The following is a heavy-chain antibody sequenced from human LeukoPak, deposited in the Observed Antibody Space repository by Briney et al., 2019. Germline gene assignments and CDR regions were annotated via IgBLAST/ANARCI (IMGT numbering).Heavy chain of an antibody. CDR3: ARGVREQKASSDY. D-gene: IGHD1/OR15-1a*01. CDR1: GDSVYNKRAA. V-gene: IGHV6-1*01. Sequence: SQTLSLTCAISGDSVYNKRAARNWLRHSPSRGLECLGRTYYRYKWYNDNAVSVKSRITINPDTSTNPCCLQLDSVTPEDTAVYVCARGVREQKASSDYWGQGTLVSVSS. CDR2: TYYRYKWYN. J-gene: IGHJ4*02.